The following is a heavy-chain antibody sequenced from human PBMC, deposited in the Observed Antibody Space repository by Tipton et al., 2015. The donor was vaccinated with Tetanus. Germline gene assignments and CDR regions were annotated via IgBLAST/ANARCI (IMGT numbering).Heavy chain of an antibody. CDR2: VSYSGRT. CDR1: GGSVSNGSYY. J-gene: IGHJ4*02. V-gene: IGHV4-61*03. Sequence: TLSLTCTVSGGSVSNGSYYWNWIPQPPGKGLEWRAHVSYSGRTNSNYSLKSRITISQDTSKNHFSLRPTSVTAADTAVYYCARANNEFPQKGPFVSLGQGTLVIVAS. CDR3: ARANNEFPQKGPFVS. D-gene: IGHD1-1*01.